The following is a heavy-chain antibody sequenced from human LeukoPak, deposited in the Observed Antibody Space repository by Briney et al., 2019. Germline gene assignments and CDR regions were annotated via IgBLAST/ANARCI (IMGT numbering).Heavy chain of an antibody. Sequence: ASVKVSCKASGGTFSSYAISWVRQAPGQGLEWMGGIIPIFGTANYAQKFQGRVTITADESTSTAYMELSSLRSENTAVYYCARDIVVVPAAIGAFDIWGQGTMVTVSS. V-gene: IGHV1-69*01. CDR1: GGTFSSYA. CDR2: IIPIFGTA. D-gene: IGHD2-2*01. CDR3: ARDIVVVPAAIGAFDI. J-gene: IGHJ3*02.